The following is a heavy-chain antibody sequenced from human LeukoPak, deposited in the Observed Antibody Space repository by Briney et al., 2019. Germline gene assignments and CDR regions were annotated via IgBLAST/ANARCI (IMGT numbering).Heavy chain of an antibody. J-gene: IGHJ3*02. Sequence: PSETLSLTCAVYGGSFSGSYWSWIRQSPGKGLEWIGEIMQSGGTTYNPSLKSRVTISINTSNHQCSLKLSSVTAADTAVYYCARGGGDWNDAYQNAFDIWDQGTMGTVSS. CDR3: ARGGGDWNDAYQNAFDI. CDR1: GGSFSGSY. D-gene: IGHD1-1*01. V-gene: IGHV4-34*01. CDR2: IMQSGGT.